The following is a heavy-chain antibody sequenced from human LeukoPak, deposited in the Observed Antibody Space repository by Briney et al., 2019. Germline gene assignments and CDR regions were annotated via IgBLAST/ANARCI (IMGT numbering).Heavy chain of an antibody. CDR3: ARHRRTSWLPSSSIDP. CDR1: GYSISSGYY. J-gene: IGHJ5*02. Sequence: SETLSLTCAVSGYSISSGYYWGWIRQPPGKGLEWIGSIYHSGSTYYNPSLKSRVTISVDTSKNQFSLKLSSVTAADTAVYYCARHRRTSWLPSSSIDPWGQGTLVTVSS. D-gene: IGHD5-12*01. CDR2: IYHSGST. V-gene: IGHV4-38-2*01.